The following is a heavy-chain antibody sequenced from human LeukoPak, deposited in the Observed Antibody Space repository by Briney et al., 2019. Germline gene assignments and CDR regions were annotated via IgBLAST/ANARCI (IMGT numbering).Heavy chain of an antibody. Sequence: SVKVSCKASGGTFSSYAISWVRQAPGQGLEWMGGIIPIFGTANYAQRFQGRVTIIADESTSTAYMELSSLRSEDTAVYYCARLDSSGHDYWGQGTLVTVSS. V-gene: IGHV1-69*13. CDR2: IIPIFGTA. CDR3: ARLDSSGHDY. J-gene: IGHJ4*02. D-gene: IGHD3-22*01. CDR1: GGTFSSYA.